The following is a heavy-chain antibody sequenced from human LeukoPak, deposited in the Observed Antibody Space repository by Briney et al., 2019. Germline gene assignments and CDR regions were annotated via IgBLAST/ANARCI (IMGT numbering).Heavy chain of an antibody. CDR3: AKDTHGDYLSWLDP. CDR1: GFSFSSSA. CDR2: ISVSGGST. D-gene: IGHD4-17*01. V-gene: IGHV3-23*01. Sequence: PGGSLRLSCGASGFSFSSSAMSWVRQAPGKGLEWVSTISVSGGSTYYADSVKGRFTISRDNSKNTLHLQMNSLRGEDTAVYYCAKDTHGDYLSWLDPWGQGTLVTVSS. J-gene: IGHJ5*02.